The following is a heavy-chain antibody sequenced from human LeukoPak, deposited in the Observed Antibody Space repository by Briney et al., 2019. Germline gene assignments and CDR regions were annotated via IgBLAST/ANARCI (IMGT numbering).Heavy chain of an antibody. Sequence: PGESLRLSCEASGFIFSNYGMHWVRQAPGKGLEWLALIWYDGQTKFYADSVKGRFTISRDNSGTTLFLHMTSLRVEDTAVYYCAREWGRIAVAGGPGYWGQGTLVTVSS. CDR3: AREWGRIAVAGGPGY. V-gene: IGHV3-33*01. CDR2: IWYDGQTK. J-gene: IGHJ4*02. D-gene: IGHD6-19*01. CDR1: GFIFSNYG.